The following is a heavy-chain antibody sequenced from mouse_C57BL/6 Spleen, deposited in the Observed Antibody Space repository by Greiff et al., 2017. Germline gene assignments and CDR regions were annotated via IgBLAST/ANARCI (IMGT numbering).Heavy chain of an antibody. CDR3: AREEGTGRYFDY. CDR2: ISDGGSYT. D-gene: IGHD4-1*01. J-gene: IGHJ2*01. V-gene: IGHV5-4*01. CDR1: GFTFSSYA. Sequence: EVKLVESGGGLVKPGGSLKLSCAASGFTFSSYAMSWVRQTPEKRLEWVATISDGGSYTYYPDNVKGRFTISRDNAKNNLYLQLSHLKSEDTAMYYCAREEGTGRYFDYWGQGTTLTVSS.